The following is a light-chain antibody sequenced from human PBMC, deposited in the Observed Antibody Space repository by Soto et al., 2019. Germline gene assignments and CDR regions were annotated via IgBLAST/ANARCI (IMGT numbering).Light chain of an antibody. V-gene: IGLV2-14*01. CDR3: SSYTSSTTYV. J-gene: IGLJ1*01. CDR1: SNDIGGYNY. Sequence: QSALTQPASVSGSPGQSITISCTGSSNDIGGYNYVSWYQQHPDKAPKLMIYHVSNRPSGISSRFSGSKSGNTASLTISGLQAEDEADYYCSSYTSSTTYVFGTGTKVTVL. CDR2: HVS.